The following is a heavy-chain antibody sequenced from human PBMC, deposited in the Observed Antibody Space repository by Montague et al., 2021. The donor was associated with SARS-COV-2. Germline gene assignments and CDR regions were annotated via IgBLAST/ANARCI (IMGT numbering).Heavy chain of an antibody. D-gene: IGHD3-22*01. CDR1: GGSISSSSYY. CDR2: IYYSGST. V-gene: IGHV4-39*02. CDR3: ARDGKTRIAMIVVVIGYFDY. J-gene: IGHJ4*02. Sequence: SETLSLTCTVSGGSISSSSYYWGWIRQPPGKGLEWIGSIYYSGSTYYNPSLKSRVTISVDTSKNQFSLKLSSVTAAVTAVYYCARDGKTRIAMIVVVIGYFDYWGQGTLVTVSS.